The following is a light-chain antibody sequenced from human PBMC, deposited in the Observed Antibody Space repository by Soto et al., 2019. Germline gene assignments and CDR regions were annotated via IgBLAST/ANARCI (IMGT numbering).Light chain of an antibody. CDR2: VNS. CDR3: QSYDSSLRVV. Sequence: QSVLTQPPSVSGAPGQRVTISCTGSSSNIGAGYDVHWYQQLPGTAPKLLIYVNSNRPSGVPDRFSGSKSGTSASLAITGLQDEDEADYYCQSYDSSLRVVFGGGTKLTVL. CDR1: SSNIGAGYD. J-gene: IGLJ2*01. V-gene: IGLV1-40*01.